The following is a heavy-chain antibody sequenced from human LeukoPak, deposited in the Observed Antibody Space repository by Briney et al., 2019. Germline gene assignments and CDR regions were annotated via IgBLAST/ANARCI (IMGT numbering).Heavy chain of an antibody. Sequence: PSETLSLTCAVYGGSFSGYYWSWIRQPPGKGLEWIGEINHSGSTNYNPSLKSRVTISVDTSKNQFSLKLSSVTAADTAVYYCAGGRVLRYFDRTYYFDYWGQGTLVTVSS. CDR2: INHSGST. D-gene: IGHD3-9*01. V-gene: IGHV4-34*01. CDR3: AGGRVLRYFDRTYYFDY. CDR1: GGSFSGYY. J-gene: IGHJ4*02.